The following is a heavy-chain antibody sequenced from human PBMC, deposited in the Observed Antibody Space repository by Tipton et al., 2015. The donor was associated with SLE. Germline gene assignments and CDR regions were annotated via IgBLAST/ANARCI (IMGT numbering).Heavy chain of an antibody. V-gene: IGHV4-59*12. CDR1: GGSISSYY. CDR3: AKDEGDYYGSGSPPYFDY. J-gene: IGHJ4*02. CDR2: IYYSGST. D-gene: IGHD3-10*01. Sequence: TLSLTCTVSGGSISSYYWSWIRQPPGKGLEWIGYIYYSGSTNYNPSLKSRVTISVDTSKNQFSLKLSSVTAADTAVYYCAKDEGDYYGSGSPPYFDYWGQGTLVTVSS.